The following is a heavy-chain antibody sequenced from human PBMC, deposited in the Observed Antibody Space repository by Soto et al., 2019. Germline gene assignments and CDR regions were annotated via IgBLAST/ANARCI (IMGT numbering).Heavy chain of an antibody. Sequence: SVKVSCKASGGTFSSYTISWVRQAPGQGLEWMGRIIPILGIANYAQKFQGRVTITADKSTSTAYMELSRLRSDDTAVYYCARAQHIVVVVAATTGAFDIWGQGTMVTVSS. CDR1: GGTFSSYT. CDR2: IIPILGIA. D-gene: IGHD2-15*01. CDR3: ARAQHIVVVVAATTGAFDI. J-gene: IGHJ3*02. V-gene: IGHV1-69*02.